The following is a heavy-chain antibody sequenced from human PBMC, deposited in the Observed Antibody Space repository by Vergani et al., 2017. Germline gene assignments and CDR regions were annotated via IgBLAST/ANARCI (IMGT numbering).Heavy chain of an antibody. CDR2: MNPNSGNT. V-gene: IGHV1-8*01. D-gene: IGHD3-10*01. CDR1: GYTFTSYD. CDR3: ASRRFGEDRRRYYGMDV. Sequence: QVQLVQSGAEVKQPGASVKVSCKASGYTFTSYDINWVRPATGQGLEWMGWMNPNSGNTGYAQKFQGRVTMTRNTSIRTAYMVLSSLRSEDTAVYYCASRRFGEDRRRYYGMDVWGQGTTVTVSS. J-gene: IGHJ6*02.